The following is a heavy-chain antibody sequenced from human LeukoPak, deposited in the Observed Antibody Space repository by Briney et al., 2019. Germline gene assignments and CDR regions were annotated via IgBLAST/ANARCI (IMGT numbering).Heavy chain of an antibody. V-gene: IGHV3-21*01. Sequence: PGGSLRFSCAASGFTFSSYSMNWVRQAPGKGLEWVSSISSSSSYIYYADSVKGRFTISRDNAKNSLYLQMNSLRAEDTAVYYCAREGIVVVITAFDIWGQGTMVTVSS. D-gene: IGHD3-22*01. CDR3: AREGIVVVITAFDI. CDR2: ISSSSSYI. J-gene: IGHJ3*02. CDR1: GFTFSSYS.